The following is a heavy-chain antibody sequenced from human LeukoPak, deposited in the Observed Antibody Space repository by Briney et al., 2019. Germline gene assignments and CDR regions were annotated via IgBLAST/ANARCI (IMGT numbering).Heavy chain of an antibody. CDR3: ARQRVLHNWFDP. Sequence: MSSETLSLTCTVSGGSISSYYWSWIRQPPGKGLERIGYIYTSGSTNYNPSLKSRVTISVDTSKNQFSLKLSSVTAADTAVYYCARQRVLHNWFDPWGQGTLVTVSS. J-gene: IGHJ5*02. CDR1: GGSISSYY. CDR2: IYTSGST. V-gene: IGHV4-4*09.